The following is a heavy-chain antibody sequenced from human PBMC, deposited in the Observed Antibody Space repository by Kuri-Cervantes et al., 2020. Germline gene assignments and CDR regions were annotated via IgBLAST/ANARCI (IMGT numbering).Heavy chain of an antibody. J-gene: IGHJ4*02. CDR1: GGTFSSYA. CDR2: IIPIFGTA. V-gene: IGHV1-69*05. CDR3: ARGRRPRYSSGRDY. D-gene: IGHD6-19*01. Sequence: SVKVSCKASGGTFSSYAISWVRQAPGQGLEWMGGIIPIFGTANYAQKFQGRVTMARNTSISTAYMELSSLRSEDTAVYYCARGRRPRYSSGRDYWGQGTLVTVSS.